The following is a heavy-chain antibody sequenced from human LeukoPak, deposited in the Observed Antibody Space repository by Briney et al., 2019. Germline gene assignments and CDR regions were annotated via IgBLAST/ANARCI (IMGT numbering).Heavy chain of an antibody. J-gene: IGHJ4*02. CDR2: IYSGGST. Sequence: GGSLRLSCAASGFTVSSNYMSWVRQAPGKGLEWVSVIYSGGSTYYADSVEGRFTISRDHSKNTLYLQMNSLRAEDTAVYYCVRDLSYSTGYWGQGTLVTVSS. CDR1: GFTVSSNY. V-gene: IGHV3-66*01. D-gene: IGHD6-25*01. CDR3: VRDLSYSTGY.